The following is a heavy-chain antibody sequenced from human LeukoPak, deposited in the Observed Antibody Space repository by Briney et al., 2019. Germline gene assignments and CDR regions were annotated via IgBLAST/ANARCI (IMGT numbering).Heavy chain of an antibody. V-gene: IGHV4-59*01. J-gene: IGHJ5*02. Sequence: SETLSLTCTVSGGSINSYYWNWIRQPPGKGLEWLGYIHSSGNTSYNPSLRSRVTMSVDTSKNQFSLKLDSVTAADTAMYYCGRAGRYCSGVSCYGENWFDPWGQGTLVTVSS. CDR3: GRAGRYCSGVSCYGENWFDP. CDR1: GGSINSYY. D-gene: IGHD2-15*01. CDR2: IHSSGNT.